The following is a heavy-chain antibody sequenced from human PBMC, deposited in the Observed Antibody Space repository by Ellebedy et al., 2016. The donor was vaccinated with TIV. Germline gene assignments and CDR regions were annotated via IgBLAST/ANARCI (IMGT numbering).Heavy chain of an antibody. J-gene: IGHJ4*02. Sequence: PGGSLRLSCAASGFTVSSNYMSWVRQAPGKGLEWVSVIYSGGSTYYADSVKGRFTISRDNSKNTLYLQMNSLRAEDTAVYYCATLSGWAHLYYFDYWGQGTLVTVSS. CDR3: ATLSGWAHLYYFDY. D-gene: IGHD6-19*01. CDR2: IYSGGST. V-gene: IGHV3-66*01. CDR1: GFTVSSNY.